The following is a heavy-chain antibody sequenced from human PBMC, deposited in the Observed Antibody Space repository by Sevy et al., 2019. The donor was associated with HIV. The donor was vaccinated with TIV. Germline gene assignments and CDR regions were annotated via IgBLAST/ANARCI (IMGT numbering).Heavy chain of an antibody. CDR1: GFTFSDYY. V-gene: IGHV3-11*01. CDR3: ASSRRYYDSSGSDY. CDR2: ISSSGSTI. Sequence: GGSLRLSCAASGFTFSDYYMSWIRQAPGKGLEWVSYISSSGSTIYYADSVKGRFTISRDNAKNSLYLQMNSLRAEDTAVYYCASSRRYYDSSGSDYWGQGTLVTVSS. D-gene: IGHD3-22*01. J-gene: IGHJ4*02.